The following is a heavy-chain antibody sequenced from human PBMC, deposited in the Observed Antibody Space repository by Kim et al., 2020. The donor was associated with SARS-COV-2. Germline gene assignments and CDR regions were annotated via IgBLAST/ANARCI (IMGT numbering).Heavy chain of an antibody. J-gene: IGHJ4*02. CDR1: GAPISSYY. Sequence: SETLSLTCTVSGAPISSYYWVWVRQPPGKGLEWMATFFRSGSTSSNPSLKSRVTISADTSNHQFSLQLSSVTAADPAVYYCASWDYSDNAGLVHWGQGTLVTVSS. V-gene: IGHV4-59*13. D-gene: IGHD4-4*01. CDR2: FFRSGST. CDR3: ASWDYSDNAGLVH.